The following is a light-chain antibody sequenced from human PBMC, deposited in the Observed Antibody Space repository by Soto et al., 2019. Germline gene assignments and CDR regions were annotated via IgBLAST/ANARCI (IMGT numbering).Light chain of an antibody. CDR3: QQYNTYPIT. V-gene: IGKV1-5*03. CDR1: QSISTW. J-gene: IGKJ4*01. Sequence: DIQMTQSPSTLSASVGDRVTITCRASQSISTWLAWYQQKPGKAPKLLIYKASSLKGGVPTRFSSSEYGTKFNIPISSLRPDDFVTYDSQQYNTYPITIGGGTKVESK. CDR2: KAS.